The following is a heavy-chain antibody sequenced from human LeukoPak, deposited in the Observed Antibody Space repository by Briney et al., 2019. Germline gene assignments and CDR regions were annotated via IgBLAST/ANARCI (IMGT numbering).Heavy chain of an antibody. V-gene: IGHV5-51*01. CDR1: GYSFTSYW. Sequence: GESLKISGKGSGYSFTSYWIGWVRQMPGKGLEWMGIIYPGDSDTRYSASCQGQVTISADKSISNAYLQWSSLKASDTAMYYCARQGITIFGVVTYYFDYWGQGTLVTVSS. J-gene: IGHJ4*02. CDR3: ARQGITIFGVVTYYFDY. D-gene: IGHD3-3*01. CDR2: IYPGDSDT.